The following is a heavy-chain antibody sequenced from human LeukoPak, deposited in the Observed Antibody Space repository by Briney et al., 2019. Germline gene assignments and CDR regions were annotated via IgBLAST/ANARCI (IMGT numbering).Heavy chain of an antibody. CDR3: AKAEGYDILTGLDY. J-gene: IGHJ4*02. CDR1: GFTFSSYW. Sequence: GGSLRLSCAASGFTFSSYWMHWVRQAPGKGLVWVSRINSDGSSTRYADSVRGRFTISRDNAKNTLYLQMNSLRIEDTAVYYCAKAEGYDILTGLDYWGQGTLVTVSS. D-gene: IGHD3-9*01. CDR2: INSDGSST. V-gene: IGHV3-74*01.